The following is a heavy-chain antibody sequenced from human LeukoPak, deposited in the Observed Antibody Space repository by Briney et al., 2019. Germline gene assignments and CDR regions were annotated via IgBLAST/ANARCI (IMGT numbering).Heavy chain of an antibody. D-gene: IGHD1-26*01. J-gene: IGHJ4*02. Sequence: ASVKVSCKASGYTFSSYGISWVRQAPGQGLEWMGWIAPYNGNTNYAQKFQGRVTMTTDTSTSTAYMELGSLRCDDTAVYYCARENQWELRRALDYWGQGTLVTVSS. CDR1: GYTFSSYG. CDR2: IAPYNGNT. CDR3: ARENQWELRRALDY. V-gene: IGHV1-18*01.